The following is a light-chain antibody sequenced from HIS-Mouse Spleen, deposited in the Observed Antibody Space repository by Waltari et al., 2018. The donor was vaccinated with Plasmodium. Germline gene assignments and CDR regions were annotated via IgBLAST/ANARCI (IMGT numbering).Light chain of an antibody. V-gene: IGLV3-1*01. Sequence: SYELTQPPSVSVSPGQTASITCSGDKLGDKYACWYQQKPAQSPVLVIYQYTKRPSGIPERFSGSNSGNTATLTISGTQAMDEADYYCQAWDSSTVVFGGGTKLTVL. CDR3: QAWDSSTVV. CDR2: QYT. J-gene: IGLJ2*01. CDR1: KLGDKY.